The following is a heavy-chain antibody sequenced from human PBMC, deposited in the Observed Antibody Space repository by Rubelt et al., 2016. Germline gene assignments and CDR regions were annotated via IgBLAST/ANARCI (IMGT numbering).Heavy chain of an antibody. CDR2: IYHSGST. J-gene: IGHJ4*02. CDR1: GVSISSTNW. CDR3: AADFLGAAGTGD. D-gene: IGHD6-13*01. Sequence: QVQLQESGPGLVKPSGTLSLTCAVSGVSISSTNWWSWVRQPPGKGLEWIGEIYHSGSTDYNPSLKSRVTISVDKSKNEFSLRRGAVTAADTAVYYCAADFLGAAGTGDWGQGTLVTVSS. V-gene: IGHV4-4*02.